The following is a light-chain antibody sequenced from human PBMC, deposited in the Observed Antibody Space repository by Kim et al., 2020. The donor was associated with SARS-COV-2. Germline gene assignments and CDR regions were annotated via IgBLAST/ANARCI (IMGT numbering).Light chain of an antibody. CDR1: SSNIGAGYD. Sequence: RITISCTGSSSNIGAGYDVSWYQQLPGTAPKLLIYSNNNRPSGVPDRFSGSKSGSSASLAISGLQAEDEGDYYCQSCGSTLSGYVFGTGTKVTVL. CDR2: SNN. V-gene: IGLV1-40*01. J-gene: IGLJ1*01. CDR3: QSCGSTLSGYV.